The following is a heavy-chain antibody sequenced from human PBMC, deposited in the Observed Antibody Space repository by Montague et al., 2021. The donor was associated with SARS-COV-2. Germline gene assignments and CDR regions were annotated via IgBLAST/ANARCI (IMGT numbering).Heavy chain of an antibody. D-gene: IGHD5/OR15-5a*01. CDR3: AGVAELDVFSVYYYGLDV. Sequence: SETLSLTCSVSGGSLSSFNWCWSWHPPPQGLEYVWFRRYCGSSNTYQSPNSRISITLDTSTNQCSFNLRSVTTAAAAVDYYAGVAELDVFSVYYYGLDVWGQGTTVTVSS. J-gene: IGHJ6*02. CDR1: GGSLSSFN. CDR2: RRYCGSS. V-gene: IGHV4-59*01.